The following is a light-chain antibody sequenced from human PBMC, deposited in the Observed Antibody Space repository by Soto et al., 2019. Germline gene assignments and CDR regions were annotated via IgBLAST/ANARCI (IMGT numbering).Light chain of an antibody. J-gene: IGKJ1*01. V-gene: IGKV1-5*03. Sequence: DIQMTQSPSTLSASVGDRVTITCRASQSISSWLAWYQQKPGKAPKLLIYKASSLESGVPSRFSGSGSGTEFTLTISSLQPYDVATYYCQQYNSYLTFGQGTKVEIK. CDR3: QQYNSYLT. CDR1: QSISSW. CDR2: KAS.